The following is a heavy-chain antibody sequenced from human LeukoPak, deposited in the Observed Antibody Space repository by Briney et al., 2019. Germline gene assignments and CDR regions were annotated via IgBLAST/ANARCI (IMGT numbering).Heavy chain of an antibody. CDR1: GGSIGSSYYY. Sequence: SETLSLTCTVSGGSIGSSYYYWGWIRQPPGKGLAWIGSIYDSGSTYYNPSLKSRVTISVDTSKNQFSLKLSSVTAADTAVYYCARYSSSWYTGAFDIWGQGTMVTVSS. J-gene: IGHJ3*02. CDR3: ARYSSSWYTGAFDI. V-gene: IGHV4-39*07. D-gene: IGHD6-13*01. CDR2: IYDSGST.